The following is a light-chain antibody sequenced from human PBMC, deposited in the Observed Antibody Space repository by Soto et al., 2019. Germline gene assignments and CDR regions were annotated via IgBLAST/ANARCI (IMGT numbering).Light chain of an antibody. Sequence: QSVLTQPPSVSGAPGQRVTISCTGSSSNIGAGYDVHWYLQVPGTAPKLLVYTHNNRPSGVPDRFSGSTSGTSASLAITGLXSEDEADYYCQSYDSRLSAYVFGTGTKVTLL. V-gene: IGLV1-40*01. CDR1: SSNIGAGYD. CDR3: QSYDSRLSAYV. J-gene: IGLJ1*01. CDR2: THN.